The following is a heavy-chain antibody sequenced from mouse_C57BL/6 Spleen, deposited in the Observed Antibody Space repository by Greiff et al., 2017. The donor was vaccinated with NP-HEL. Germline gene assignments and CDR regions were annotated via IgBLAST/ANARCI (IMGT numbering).Heavy chain of an antibody. D-gene: IGHD2-2*01. CDR3: TSYGYEFAY. CDR1: GFNIKDDY. V-gene: IGHV14-4*01. J-gene: IGHJ3*01. Sequence: EVQLQQSGAELVRPGASVKLSCTASGFNIKDDYMHWVKQRPEQGLEWIGWIDPENGDTEYASKFQGKATITADTSSNTAYLQLSGLTSEDTAVYYCTSYGYEFAYWGQGTLVTVSA. CDR2: IDPENGDT.